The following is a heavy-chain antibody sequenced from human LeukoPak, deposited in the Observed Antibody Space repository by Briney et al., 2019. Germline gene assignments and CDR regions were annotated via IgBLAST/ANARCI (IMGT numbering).Heavy chain of an antibody. D-gene: IGHD3-22*01. CDR3: AKDGSGYYDSSGYYQRYYYYYGMDV. CDR2: IGGLGGST. V-gene: IGHV3-23*01. J-gene: IGHJ6*02. Sequence: GGSLRLSCAASGFTFSSYAMSWVRQAPGKGLEWVSSIGGLGGSTFYAVSVKGRFTISRDNSKNTLYLQMNSLRAEDTAVYYCAKDGSGYYDSSGYYQRYYYYYGMDVWGQGTTVTVSS. CDR1: GFTFSSYA.